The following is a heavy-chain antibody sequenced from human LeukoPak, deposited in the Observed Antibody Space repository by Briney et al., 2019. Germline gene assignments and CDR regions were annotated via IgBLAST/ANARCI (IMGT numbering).Heavy chain of an antibody. CDR2: INHSGST. CDR1: GGSFSGYY. Sequence: SETLSLTCAVYGGSFSGYYWSWIRQPPGKGLEWIGEINHSGSTNYNPSLKSRVTISVDTSKNQFTLKLRSVTAADTAVYYCARLHDGVRGVIITGNYWGQGTLVTVSS. CDR3: ARLHDGVRGVIITGNY. V-gene: IGHV4-34*01. J-gene: IGHJ4*02. D-gene: IGHD3-10*01.